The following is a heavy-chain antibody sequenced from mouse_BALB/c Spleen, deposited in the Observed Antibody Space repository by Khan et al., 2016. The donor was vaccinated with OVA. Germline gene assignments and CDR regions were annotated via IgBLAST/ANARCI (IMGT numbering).Heavy chain of an antibody. D-gene: IGHD2-14*01. V-gene: IGHV3-8*02. CDR3: ARSTYRFAFVY. J-gene: IGHJ3*01. Sequence: EVQLQESGPSLVKPSQTLSLTCSVTGDSITSGYWNWIRKFPGNKLEYMWHIIYTGSTYYNPSLKSRISITRHTSENQYYLQLNSVTDEDTATYYCARSTYRFAFVYWGQGTLVTVSA. CDR1: GDSITSGY. CDR2: IIYTGST.